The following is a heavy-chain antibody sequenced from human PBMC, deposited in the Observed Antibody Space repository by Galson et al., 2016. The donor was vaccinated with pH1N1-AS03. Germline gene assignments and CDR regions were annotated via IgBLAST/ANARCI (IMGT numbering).Heavy chain of an antibody. CDR2: IKSKSDGGTT. Sequence: SLRLSCAASGFTFSNAWMTWVRQAPGKGLEWVGRIKSKSDGGTTDYAAPVKARFTISRDDSKNTLYLQMNSLKTEDTAVYYCSTDETFYYYDGMDVWGRGTAVTVSS. CDR3: STDETFYYYDGMDV. J-gene: IGHJ6*02. CDR1: GFTFSNAW. V-gene: IGHV3-15*01.